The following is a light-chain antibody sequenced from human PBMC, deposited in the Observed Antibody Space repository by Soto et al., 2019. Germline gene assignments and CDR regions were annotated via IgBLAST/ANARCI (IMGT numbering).Light chain of an antibody. V-gene: IGKV3-20*01. CDR2: GAS. CDR1: QSVSSTF. Sequence: EIVLTQSPATLSLSPGEGATLSCRASQSVSSTFLAWYQHKPGRPPRLLIYGASSRATDIPDRFSGGGSGTDFTLPIIRLEPEDFAVYYCQQYGSSPWTFGQGTKVEIK. CDR3: QQYGSSPWT. J-gene: IGKJ1*01.